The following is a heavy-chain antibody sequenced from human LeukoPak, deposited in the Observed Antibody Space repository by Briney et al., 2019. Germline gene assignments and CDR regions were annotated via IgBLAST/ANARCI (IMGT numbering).Heavy chain of an antibody. D-gene: IGHD3-22*01. CDR3: ARVVPITMIVVAYFDY. CDR2: INHSGST. CDR1: GGSFSGYY. V-gene: IGHV4-34*01. Sequence: SETLSLTCAVYGGSFSGYYWSWIRQPPGKGLEWTGEINHSGSTNYNPSLKSRVTISVDTSKNQFSLKLSSVTAADTAVYYCARVVPITMIVVAYFDYWGQGTLVTVSS. J-gene: IGHJ4*02.